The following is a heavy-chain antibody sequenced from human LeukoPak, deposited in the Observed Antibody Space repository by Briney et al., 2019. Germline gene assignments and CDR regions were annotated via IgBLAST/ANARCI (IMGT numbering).Heavy chain of an antibody. D-gene: IGHD4/OR15-4a*01. V-gene: IGHV1-8*01. CDR1: GYTFTSYD. Sequence: GASVKVSCKASGYTFTSYDINWLRQATGQGLEWTGWMNPNSGNTGYAQKFQGRVTMTRNTSISTAYMELSSLRSEDTAVYYCARGLRGARGGVGAYWGQGTLVTVSS. CDR2: MNPNSGNT. CDR3: ARGLRGARGGVGAY. J-gene: IGHJ4*02.